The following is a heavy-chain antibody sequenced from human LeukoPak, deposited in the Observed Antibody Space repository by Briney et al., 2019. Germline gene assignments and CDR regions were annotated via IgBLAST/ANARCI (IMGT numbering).Heavy chain of an antibody. CDR1: GFTFSSYG. CDR2: IWYDGSNK. D-gene: IGHD3-3*01. J-gene: IGHJ6*02. CDR3: ARDRGKEGITIFGAILILPMDV. Sequence: QPGGSLRLSCAASGFTFSSYGMHWVRQAPGKGLEWVAVIWYDGSNKYYADSVKGRFTISRDNAKNSLYLQMNSLRAEDTAVYYCARDRGKEGITIFGAILILPMDVWGQGTTVTVSS. V-gene: IGHV3-33*01.